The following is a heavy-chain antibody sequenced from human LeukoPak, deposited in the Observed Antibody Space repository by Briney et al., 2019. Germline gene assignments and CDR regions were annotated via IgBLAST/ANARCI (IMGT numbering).Heavy chain of an antibody. CDR2: INHSGST. Sequence: SETLSLTCAVYGGSFSGYYWSWIRQPPGKGLEWIGEINHSGSTNYNPSLKSRVIISIDTSSNQFSLRLNSMTAADTAVYYCARVLRAASWRSYDYWGQGSLVTVSS. J-gene: IGHJ4*02. V-gene: IGHV4-34*01. CDR1: GGSFSGYY. CDR3: ARVLRAASWRSYDY. D-gene: IGHD5-18*01.